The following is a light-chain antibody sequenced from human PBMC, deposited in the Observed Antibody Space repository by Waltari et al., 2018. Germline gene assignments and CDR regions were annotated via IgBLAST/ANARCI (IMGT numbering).Light chain of an antibody. CDR2: YAS. CDR1: QNIFTS. CDR3: HQSRSFPIT. Sequence: EIVLTQSPDFQSVTPKEKVTITCRASQNIFTSCHWYQPKPGQSPKLLITYASQSFSGVPSRFSGSGSGTNFTLTLNGLEAEDAATYYCHQSRSFPITFGQGTRLEIK. J-gene: IGKJ5*01. V-gene: IGKV6-21*01.